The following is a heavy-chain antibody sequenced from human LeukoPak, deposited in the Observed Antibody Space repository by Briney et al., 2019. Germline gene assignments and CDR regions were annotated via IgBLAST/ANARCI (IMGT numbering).Heavy chain of an antibody. V-gene: IGHV4-59*01. J-gene: IGHJ5*02. CDR2: IYYSGYT. D-gene: IGHD3-10*01. Sequence: SETLSLTCTVSGGSISSYYWSWIRQPPGKGLEWIGFIYYSGYTNCNPSLKSRVTISVDTSKNQFSLKLSSVTAADTAVYYCARTGTRGNWFDPWGREPWSPSPQ. CDR1: GGSISSYY. CDR3: ARTGTRGNWFDP.